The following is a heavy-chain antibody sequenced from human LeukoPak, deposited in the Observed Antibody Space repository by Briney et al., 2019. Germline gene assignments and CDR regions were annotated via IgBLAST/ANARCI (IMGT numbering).Heavy chain of an antibody. Sequence: ASVKISCKASGYTFTGYYIHWVRQAPGQGREWMGRINTNSGGTNYAQKFQGRVTMTRDTPISTAYMEPSRLRSDDTAVYYCARESSTWCLDYWGQGTLVTASS. V-gene: IGHV1-2*06. CDR1: GYTFTGYY. D-gene: IGHD6-13*01. CDR2: INTNSGGT. CDR3: ARESSTWCLDY. J-gene: IGHJ4*02.